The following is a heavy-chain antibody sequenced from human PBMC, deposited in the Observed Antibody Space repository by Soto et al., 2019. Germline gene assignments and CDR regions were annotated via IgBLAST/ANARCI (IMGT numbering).Heavy chain of an antibody. CDR1: GFTFSAYD. J-gene: IGHJ6*02. CDR3: ARAYSGRLPRRADYYFAMDV. D-gene: IGHD2-15*01. CDR2: IGAADDP. V-gene: IGHV3-13*05. Sequence: EVQLVESGGGVVQPGASLRLSCAASGFTFSAYDMHWVRQTTGKGLEWVSAIGAADDPYYLGSVKGRFTISRENAKNSLYLQMNSLRAEDTAVYYCARAYSGRLPRRADYYFAMDVWGQGTPVTVSS.